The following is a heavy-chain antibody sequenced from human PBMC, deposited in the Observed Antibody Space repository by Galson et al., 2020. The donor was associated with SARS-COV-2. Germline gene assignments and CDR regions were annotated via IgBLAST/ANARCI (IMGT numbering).Heavy chain of an antibody. V-gene: IGHV3-30*19. J-gene: IGHJ4*02. CDR1: GFTFSSYG. D-gene: IGHD3-22*01. CDR3: AKNRRDQTYYYDSSGYYFDY. CDR2: ISYDGSNK. Sequence: GESLKISCAASGFTFSSYGMHWVRQAPGKGLEWVAVISYDGSNKYYADSVKGRFTISRDNSKNTLYLQMNSLRAEDTAVYYCAKNRRDQTYYYDSSGYYFDYWGQGTLVTVSS.